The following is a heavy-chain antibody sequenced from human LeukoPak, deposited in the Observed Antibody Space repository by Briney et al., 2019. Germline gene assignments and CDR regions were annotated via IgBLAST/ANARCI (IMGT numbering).Heavy chain of an antibody. D-gene: IGHD6-19*01. CDR1: GFTFKTYT. CDR3: AREDSSGWTYYFDY. CDR2: ISSSSSYI. J-gene: IGHJ4*02. V-gene: IGHV3-21*01. Sequence: GGSLRLSCAASGFTFKTYTMHWVRQAPGMGLEWVSFISSSSSYIFYADSVKGRFTISRDNSKNALYLQMNSLRAEDTAVYYCAREDSSGWTYYFDYWGQGTLVTVSS.